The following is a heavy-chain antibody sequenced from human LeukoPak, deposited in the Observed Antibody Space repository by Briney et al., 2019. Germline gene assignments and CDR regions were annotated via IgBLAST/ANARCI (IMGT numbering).Heavy chain of an antibody. CDR2: NRSNGATA. D-gene: IGHD1-1*01. Sequence: GGSLRLSCAASGFSFSRFAMTWVRQAPGKGLEWVSTNRSNGATASNADSVKGRFTISRDNSKNTVYLQVNSLRVEDTAIYYCARGQEFDDGVFDSWGQGTLVTVSS. CDR3: ARGQEFDDGVFDS. CDR1: GFSFSRFA. J-gene: IGHJ4*02. V-gene: IGHV3-23*01.